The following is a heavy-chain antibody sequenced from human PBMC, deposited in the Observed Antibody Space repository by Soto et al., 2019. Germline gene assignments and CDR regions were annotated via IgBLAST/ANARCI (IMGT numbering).Heavy chain of an antibody. CDR2: ISGSGGST. V-gene: IGHV3-23*01. Sequence: EVQLLESGGGLVQPGGSLRLSCAASGFSFCSYAMTWVRQAPGKGLEWVSTISGSGGSTYYADSVKGRFTISRDNSKNTLSLQMNGLRAEDTAVYYCAKRGRGAVAFDYWGQGTLVTVSS. J-gene: IGHJ4*02. CDR1: GFSFCSYA. CDR3: AKRGRGAVAFDY. D-gene: IGHD6-19*01.